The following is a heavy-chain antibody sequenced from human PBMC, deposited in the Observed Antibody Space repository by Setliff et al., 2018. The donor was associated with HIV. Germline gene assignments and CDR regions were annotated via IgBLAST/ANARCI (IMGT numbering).Heavy chain of an antibody. CDR1: GFTFSTYA. CDR2: IGSGGDT. V-gene: IGHV3-23*01. J-gene: IGHJ4*02. Sequence: GGSLRLSCAASGFTFSTYAMTWVRQAPGRGLQWVSTIGSGGDTYYADSVKGRFIISRDNSRNTLYLQMNSLRAEDTAVYYCAKVNGSGSYRPFDYWGQGILVTVSS. CDR3: AKVNGSGSYRPFDY. D-gene: IGHD3-10*01.